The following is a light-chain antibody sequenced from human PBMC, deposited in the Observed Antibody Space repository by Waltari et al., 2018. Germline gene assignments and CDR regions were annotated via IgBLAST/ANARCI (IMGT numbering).Light chain of an antibody. CDR3: SSYSDSSTLVV. CDR1: SSDIGPYNY. V-gene: IGLV2-14*03. J-gene: IGLJ3*02. CDR2: DVS. Sequence: QSALTQPASMSGSPGQSITMSCTETSSDIGPYNYVSWYQQHPGKAPKLMIYDVSNRPSGVSNRFSGSKSGITASLTISGLRAEDEADYYCSSYSDSSTLVVFGGGTKLTVL.